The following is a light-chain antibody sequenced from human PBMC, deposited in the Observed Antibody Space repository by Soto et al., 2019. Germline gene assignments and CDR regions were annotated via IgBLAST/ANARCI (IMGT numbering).Light chain of an antibody. CDR1: SSDVGGSNY. Sequence: QSALTQPDSVSGSPGQSITISCTGTSSDVGGSNYVSWYQQHPGKAPKLMIYDVSNRPSGVSNRFSGSKSGNTASLTTSGLQAEYYADYYSGSYTCSSSLYVFGTGTKLTVL. V-gene: IGLV2-14*01. CDR3: GSYTCSSSLYV. J-gene: IGLJ1*01. CDR2: DVS.